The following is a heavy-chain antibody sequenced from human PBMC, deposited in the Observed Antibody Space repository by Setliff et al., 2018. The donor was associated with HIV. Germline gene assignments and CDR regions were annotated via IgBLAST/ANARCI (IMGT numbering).Heavy chain of an antibody. CDR2: ISSSSSYI. CDR1: GFTFSSYS. J-gene: IGHJ4*02. CDR3: ARAYNVYDYRFDSSGYDY. D-gene: IGHD3-22*01. Sequence: PGGSLRLSCAASGFTFSSYSMNWVRQAPGKGLEWVSSISSSSSYIYYADSVKGRFTISRDNAKNSLYLQMNSLKAEDTAVYYCARAYNVYDYRFDSSGYDYWGQGTLVTVSS. V-gene: IGHV3-21*04.